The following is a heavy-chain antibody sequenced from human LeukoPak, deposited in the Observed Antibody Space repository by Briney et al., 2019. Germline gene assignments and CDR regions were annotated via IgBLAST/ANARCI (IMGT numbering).Heavy chain of an antibody. CDR2: ISGSGGST. V-gene: IGHV3-23*01. Sequence: PGGSLRLSCAVSGFTFSSYAMSWVRQAPGKGLEWVSAISGSGGSTYYADSVKGRFTISRDNSKNTLYLQMNSLRAEDTAVYYCARPSIAVAALRAYYFDYWGQGTLVTVSS. J-gene: IGHJ4*02. CDR3: ARPSIAVAALRAYYFDY. D-gene: IGHD6-19*01. CDR1: GFTFSSYA.